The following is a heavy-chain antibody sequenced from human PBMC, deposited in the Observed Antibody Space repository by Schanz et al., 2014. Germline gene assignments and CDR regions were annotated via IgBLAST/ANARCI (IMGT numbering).Heavy chain of an antibody. D-gene: IGHD4-17*01. CDR1: GFTVNTNY. CDR2: ISSSSSYI. CDR3: GRDSGYGDYVNY. J-gene: IGHJ4*02. Sequence: EVQLVESGGGLIQPGGSLRLSCAVSGFTVNTNYMSWVRQAPGKGLEWVSCISSSSSYINYADSVKGRFTISRDNAKNSLYLQMNSLRAEDTAVYYCGRDSGYGDYVNYWGQGTLVTVSS. V-gene: IGHV3-21*02.